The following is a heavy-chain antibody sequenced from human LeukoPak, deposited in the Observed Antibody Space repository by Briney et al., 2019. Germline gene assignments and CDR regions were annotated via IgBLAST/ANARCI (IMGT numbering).Heavy chain of an antibody. V-gene: IGHV4-59*01. CDR3: ARGRAAAGTPFDP. D-gene: IGHD6-13*01. CDR1: GGSISSYY. CDR2: IYYSGST. Sequence: SETLSLTCTVSGGSISSYYWSWIRQPPGKGLEWIGYIYYSGSTNYNPSLKSRVTISVDTSKNQFSLKLSSVTAADTAVYYCARGRAAAGTPFDPWGQGTLSPSPQ. J-gene: IGHJ5*02.